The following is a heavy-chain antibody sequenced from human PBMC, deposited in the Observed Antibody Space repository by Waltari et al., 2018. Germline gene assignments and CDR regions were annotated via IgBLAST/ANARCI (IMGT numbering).Heavy chain of an antibody. J-gene: IGHJ5*02. Sequence: QVQLQESGPGLVKPSQTLSLTCTVSGGSISSADYYWSWIRQPPTKGLEWIGYIYYTGRTYYNPSLKSRVTISVDTSKTQFSLKLSSVTAADTAVYYCARSGQSGGWFDPWGQGTLVTVSS. CDR1: GGSISSADYY. CDR3: ARSGQSGGWFDP. V-gene: IGHV4-31*03. CDR2: IYYTGRT. D-gene: IGHD1-26*01.